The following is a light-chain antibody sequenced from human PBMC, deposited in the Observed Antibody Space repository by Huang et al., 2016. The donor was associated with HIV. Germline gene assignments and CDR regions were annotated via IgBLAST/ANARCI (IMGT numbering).Light chain of an antibody. CDR3: QQLNNYPYT. V-gene: IGKV1-9*01. CDR1: QGIGTY. CDR2: VAS. Sequence: IQLTQSPSSLSASVGDRVTITCRASQGIGTYLAWYQQKPGKAPKLLIYVASTLQSGVSPRFSGSGSGTDFTLTISSLQPEDVATYYCQQLNNYPYTFGQGTNLEIK. J-gene: IGKJ2*01.